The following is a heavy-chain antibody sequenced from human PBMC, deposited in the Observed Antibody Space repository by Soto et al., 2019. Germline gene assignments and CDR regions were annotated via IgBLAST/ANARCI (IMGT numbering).Heavy chain of an antibody. CDR2: IYTSGST. D-gene: IGHD6-6*01. CDR3: ARAGGGYSSSSVGYYYGMDV. V-gene: IGHV4-4*07. J-gene: IGHJ6*02. CDR1: GGSISSYY. Sequence: SETLSLTCTVSGGSISSYYWSWIRQPAGKGLEWIGRIYTSGSTNYNPSLKSRVTMSVDTSKNQFSLKLRSVTAADTAVYYCARAGGGYSSSSVGYYYGMDVWGQGTTVTVSS.